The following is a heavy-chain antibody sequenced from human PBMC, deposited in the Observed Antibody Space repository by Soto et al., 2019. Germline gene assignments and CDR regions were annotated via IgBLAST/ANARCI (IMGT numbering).Heavy chain of an antibody. Sequence: QVYLVQSGAEVKKPGSSVKISCKASGGIFSSNTINWVRQAAGQGLEWMGGIIPLFGTANYAEKFQSRVTITADKSTKTEYMELTSLRSEDTAVYYCASKAACGGDCYAFECWGQGTLVTFSS. D-gene: IGHD2-21*02. CDR3: ASKAACGGDCYAFEC. CDR1: GGIFSSNT. V-gene: IGHV1-69*06. CDR2: IIPLFGTA. J-gene: IGHJ4*02.